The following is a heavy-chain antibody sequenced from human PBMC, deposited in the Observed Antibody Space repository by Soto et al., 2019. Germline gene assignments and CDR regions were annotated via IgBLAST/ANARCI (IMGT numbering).Heavy chain of an antibody. CDR2: IYYSGST. V-gene: IGHV4-59*08. Sequence: ASETLSLTCTVSGGFISSYYWSWIRQSPGKGLEWIAYIYYSGSTKYNPSLKSRVTISVDTSKNQFSLKMNSVTAADTAVYYCARYDILTGYSDRFDPWGQGILVTVSS. D-gene: IGHD3-9*01. CDR1: GGFISSYY. CDR3: ARYDILTGYSDRFDP. J-gene: IGHJ5*02.